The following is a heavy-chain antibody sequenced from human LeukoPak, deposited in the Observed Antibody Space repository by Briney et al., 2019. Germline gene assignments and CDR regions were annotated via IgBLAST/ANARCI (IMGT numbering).Heavy chain of an antibody. J-gene: IGHJ3*01. D-gene: IGHD3-16*01. CDR2: ISGGDTR. Sequence: RGSLRLSCVASGFTFSRYTINWIRQAPGRGLEWVSAISGGDTRYYADSVWGRFTVTRDNAKNIVYLQMGNLRPEDTAIYFCAKNRETDNVWTFDLWGRGTMVTVSS. CDR3: AKNRETDNVWTFDL. V-gene: IGHV3-23*01. CDR1: GFTFSRYT.